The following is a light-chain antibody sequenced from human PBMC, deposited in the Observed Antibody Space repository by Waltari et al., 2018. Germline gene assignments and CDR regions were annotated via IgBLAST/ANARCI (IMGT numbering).Light chain of an antibody. V-gene: IGKV3-11*01. CDR2: DAS. CDR3: QQRRNWPLS. CDR1: QSIVDA. Sequence: VLPQSPATLSLSPGDRAALSCRASQSIVDAIAWYQQRPGQTPRLLIYDASNRAPGIPARFSGSGSGTDFTLTISSLEPEDFAVYYGQQRRNWPLSFGQGTRLEIK. J-gene: IGKJ5*01.